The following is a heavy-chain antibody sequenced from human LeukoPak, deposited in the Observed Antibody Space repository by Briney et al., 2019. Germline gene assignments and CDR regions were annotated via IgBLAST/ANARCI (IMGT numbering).Heavy chain of an antibody. D-gene: IGHD6-19*01. Sequence: GGFLRLSCAASGFTFSSAWMNWVRQAPGKGLEWVGRIKSKADGGTTDYAAPVKGRFTISRDDSKNTLYLQMNSLKTEDTAVYYCTTDSHSSGLIDYWGQGTLVTVSS. CDR2: IKSKADGGTT. CDR1: GFTFSSAW. CDR3: TTDSHSSGLIDY. J-gene: IGHJ4*02. V-gene: IGHV3-15*07.